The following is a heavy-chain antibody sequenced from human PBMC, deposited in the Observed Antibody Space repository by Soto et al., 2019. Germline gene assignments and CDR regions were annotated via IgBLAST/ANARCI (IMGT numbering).Heavy chain of an antibody. Sequence: PSQTESLTCAICGGSDSSNSASSNWIRQSPSRGLEWLGRTYYRSKWCNNYALSVKSRITINPDTSKNQFSLQLNSVTPDYTARYYCARGDQGFDYWGQGTLVTVSS. V-gene: IGHV6-1*01. CDR2: TYYRSKWCN. J-gene: IGHJ4*02. CDR3: ARGDQGFDY. CDR1: GGSDSSNSAS. D-gene: IGHD3-16*01.